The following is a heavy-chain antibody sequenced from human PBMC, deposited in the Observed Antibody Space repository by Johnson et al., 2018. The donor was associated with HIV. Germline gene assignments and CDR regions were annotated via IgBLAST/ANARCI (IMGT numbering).Heavy chain of an antibody. CDR1: GFTFRSYW. CDR3: ARDRGNYDAAVDI. CDR2: IHPDGITT. Sequence: VQLVESGGGLVQPGGSLRLSCEASGFTFRSYWMHWVRQAPGKGLVWVSRIHPDGITTSYAGSVKGRFTISRDNAQNTLYLQRNSLRAEDTAVYYCARDRGNYDAAVDIWGQGTMVTVS. V-gene: IGHV3-74*03. D-gene: IGHD1-7*01. J-gene: IGHJ3*02.